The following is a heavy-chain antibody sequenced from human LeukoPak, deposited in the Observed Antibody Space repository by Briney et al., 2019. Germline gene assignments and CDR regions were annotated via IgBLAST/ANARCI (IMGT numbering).Heavy chain of an antibody. CDR3: AKVASGSYYNWPFDY. J-gene: IGHJ4*02. CDR1: GFTFSSYG. CDR2: ISSIDGNT. D-gene: IGHD1-26*01. Sequence: GGTLRLSCAASGFTFSSYGMSWVRQAPGKGLEWVSCISSIDGNTYYTDSVKGRFSVSRDNSKNAVYLQMNSVRAEETAVYYCAKVASGSYYNWPFDYWGQGTLVTVSS. V-gene: IGHV3-23*01.